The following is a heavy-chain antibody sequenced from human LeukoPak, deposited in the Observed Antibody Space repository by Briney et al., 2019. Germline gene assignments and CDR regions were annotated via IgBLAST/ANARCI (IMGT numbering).Heavy chain of an antibody. Sequence: GGSLRLSCSASGFTFSAYAMYWVRQAPGKGLEYVSGISSNGGSSFYADSVKGRFTISRDNSKNTLYLQMSSLGAEDTAVYYCVKITSVTGRDCWGQGTRLTVSS. D-gene: IGHD1-1*01. CDR2: ISSNGGSS. CDR1: GFTFSAYA. J-gene: IGHJ4*02. CDR3: VKITSVTGRDC. V-gene: IGHV3-64D*09.